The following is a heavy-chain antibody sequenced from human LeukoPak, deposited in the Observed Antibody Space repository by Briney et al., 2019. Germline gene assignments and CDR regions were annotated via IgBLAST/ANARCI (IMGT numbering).Heavy chain of an antibody. D-gene: IGHD2-15*01. J-gene: IGHJ3*02. CDR1: GFTFDDYA. CDR2: ISWNSGSI. V-gene: IGHV3-9*01. CDR3: AKDMFSIVVVVAATGGAFDI. Sequence: GGSLRLSCAASGFTFDDYAMHWVRQAPGKGLEWVSGISWNSGSIGYADSVKGRFTISRDNAKNSLYLQMNSLRAEDTALYYCAKDMFSIVVVVAATGGAFDIWGQGTKVTVSS.